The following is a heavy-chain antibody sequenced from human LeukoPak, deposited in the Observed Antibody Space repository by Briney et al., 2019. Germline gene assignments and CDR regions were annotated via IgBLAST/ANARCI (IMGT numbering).Heavy chain of an antibody. V-gene: IGHV1-69*13. Sequence: GASVKVSCKASGGTFSSYAISWVRQAPGQGLEWMGGIIPIFGTANYAQKFQGGVTITADESTSTAYMELSSLRSEDTAVYYCARDSPYSNYGGYWGQGTLVTVSS. CDR2: IIPIFGTA. J-gene: IGHJ4*02. CDR1: GGTFSSYA. CDR3: ARDSPYSNYGGY. D-gene: IGHD4-11*01.